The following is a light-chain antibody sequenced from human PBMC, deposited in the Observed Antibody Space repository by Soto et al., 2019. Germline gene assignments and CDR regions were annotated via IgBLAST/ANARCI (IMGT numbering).Light chain of an antibody. CDR2: GNS. Sequence: QLVLTQPPSVSWAPGQRVTISCTCSSSNIGAGYDVHWYQQLPGTAPKPLIYGNSNRPSGVPDRFSGSKSGTSASLAITGLQAEDEADYYCQSYDSSLSGSGVFGGGTQLTVL. J-gene: IGLJ3*02. V-gene: IGLV1-40*01. CDR1: SSNIGAGYD. CDR3: QSYDSSLSGSGV.